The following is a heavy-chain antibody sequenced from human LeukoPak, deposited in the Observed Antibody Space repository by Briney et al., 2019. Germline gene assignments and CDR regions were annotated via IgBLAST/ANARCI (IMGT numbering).Heavy chain of an antibody. CDR2: ISRSGDSI. Sequence: GGSLRLSCAASRFTVSAFAMSWVRQAPGKGLEWVSTISRSGDSIYYADSVKGRFTISRDNSKNTLYLQMNSLRAEDTALYYCAKASYDILTAFDFDYWGQGTLVTVSS. CDR3: AKASYDILTAFDFDY. V-gene: IGHV3-23*01. D-gene: IGHD3-9*01. J-gene: IGHJ4*02. CDR1: RFTVSAFA.